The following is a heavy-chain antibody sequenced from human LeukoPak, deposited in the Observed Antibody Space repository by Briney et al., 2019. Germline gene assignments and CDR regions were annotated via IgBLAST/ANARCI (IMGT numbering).Heavy chain of an antibody. V-gene: IGHV3-66*02. D-gene: IGHD1-26*01. CDR3: ARSWDARLNFDY. CDR1: GFIVSNNY. CDR2: IHSGGST. Sequence: PGGSLRLSCAASGFIVSNNYRNWVRQAPGKGLEWVSVIHSGGSTYYADSVKGRFTISRDNSKNTVNLQMNDLRAEDTAVYYCARSWDARLNFDYWGQGTLVTVSS. J-gene: IGHJ4*02.